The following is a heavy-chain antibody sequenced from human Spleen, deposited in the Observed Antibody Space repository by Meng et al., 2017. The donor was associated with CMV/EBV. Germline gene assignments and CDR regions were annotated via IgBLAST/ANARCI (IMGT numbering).Heavy chain of an antibody. Sequence: LSCVVSGFTVSSYSIKWVRQAPGKGLEWVSSLTKVGSFRHYADSVEGRFTVSRDNATNSLYLDMNKLRPEDTAMYYCARYSSGPKHWGQGTLVTVSS. J-gene: IGHJ1*01. V-gene: IGHV3-21*01. CDR3: ARYSSGPKH. D-gene: IGHD6-19*01. CDR1: GFTVSSYS. CDR2: LTKVGSFR.